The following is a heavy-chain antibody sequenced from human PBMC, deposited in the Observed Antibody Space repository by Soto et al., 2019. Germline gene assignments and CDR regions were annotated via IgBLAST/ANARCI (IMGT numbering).Heavy chain of an antibody. D-gene: IGHD3-10*01. CDR3: AKERGVLDAFDI. Sequence: QVQLVESGGGVVHPGRSLRLSCAASGFTSSSFVIHWVRQAPGKGLEWLAVISSDGNNQYYADSVKGRFTISRDNSKNTLYLQVNSLRAEDTAVYFCAKERGVLDAFDIWGQGTMVTVSS. CDR1: GFTSSSFV. CDR2: ISSDGNNQ. V-gene: IGHV3-30*18. J-gene: IGHJ3*02.